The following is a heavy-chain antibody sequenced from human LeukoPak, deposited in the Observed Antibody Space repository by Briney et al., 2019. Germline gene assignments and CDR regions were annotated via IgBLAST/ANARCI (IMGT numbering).Heavy chain of an antibody. CDR2: IYHSGST. J-gene: IGHJ5*02. V-gene: IGHV4-4*02. Sequence: PSGTLSLTCAVSGGSISSSNWWSWVRQPPGKGLEWIGEIYHSGSTNYNPSLKSRVTISVDKSKNQFSLKLSSVTAADTAVYYCARDPPYDSSATNWFDPWGQGTLVTVSS. D-gene: IGHD3-22*01. CDR1: GGSISSSNW. CDR3: ARDPPYDSSATNWFDP.